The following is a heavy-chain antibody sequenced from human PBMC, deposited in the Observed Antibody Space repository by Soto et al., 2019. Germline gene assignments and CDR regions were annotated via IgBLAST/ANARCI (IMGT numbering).Heavy chain of an antibody. CDR1: GGTFSRHA. D-gene: IGHD3-22*01. CDR2: IIPIFGTA. V-gene: IGHV1-69*01. J-gene: IGHJ4*02. Sequence: QVQLVQSGAEVRKPGSSVKVSCKASGGTFSRHAISWVRQAPGQGLEWMAAIIPIFGTANHAQKFQGRVTIIADESTSTVYMELSSLRSEDTAMYYCARGWGYDSNDYYYAYWGQGTLVIVSS. CDR3: ARGWGYDSNDYYYAY.